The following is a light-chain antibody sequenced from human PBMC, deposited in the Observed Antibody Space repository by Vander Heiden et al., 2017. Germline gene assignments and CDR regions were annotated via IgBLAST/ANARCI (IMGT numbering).Light chain of an antibody. CDR1: QSVSSSY. CDR3: QHEGTSPFT. J-gene: IGKJ2*01. Sequence: VWTQGRGTRWVSVGETAVVSCRASQSVSSSYLAWYQQEPGQAPRLLIFGASSTATDIRDRLGGRGSLIRFTRTISRLEPKNLAVYYCQHEGTSPFTFGQGTKVEIK. CDR2: GAS. V-gene: IGKV3-20*01.